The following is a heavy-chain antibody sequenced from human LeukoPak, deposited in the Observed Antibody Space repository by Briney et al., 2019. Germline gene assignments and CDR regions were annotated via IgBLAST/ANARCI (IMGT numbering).Heavy chain of an antibody. V-gene: IGHV3-48*01. CDR2: ITSGSTTI. J-gene: IGHJ6*03. Sequence: VGSLRLSCAASGFTFSSYSLNWVRQAAGKGLEGVSDITSGSTTIDYVDSVKGRFTISRDNAKTSVYLQMNSLRAEDTAVYYYMDVWGKGTTVIVSS. CDR1: GFTFSSYS. CDR3: MDV.